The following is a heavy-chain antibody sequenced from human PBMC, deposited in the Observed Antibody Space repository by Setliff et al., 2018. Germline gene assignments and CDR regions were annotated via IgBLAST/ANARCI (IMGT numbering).Heavy chain of an antibody. CDR2: ISHSGNT. D-gene: IGHD3-22*01. Sequence: SETLSLTCAVYGESFSGYFWSWIRQTPEKGLEWIGEISHSGNTNYNPSFKSRVTISIDTSKNQFSLKLNSVTAADTAVYYCARARSGDYSDSTGYLGYWGQGTLVTVSS. CDR3: ARARSGDYSDSTGYLGY. J-gene: IGHJ4*02. V-gene: IGHV4-34*01. CDR1: GESFSGYF.